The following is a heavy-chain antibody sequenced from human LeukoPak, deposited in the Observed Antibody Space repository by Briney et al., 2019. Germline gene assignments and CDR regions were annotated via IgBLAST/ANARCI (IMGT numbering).Heavy chain of an antibody. CDR3: ASRSYSYGYNY. CDR2: IYHSGST. Sequence: SETLSLTCAVSGYSMRSGYYWDWIRQPPGKGLEWIGSIYHSGSTYYNPSLKSRVTISVDTSKNQFFLNLSSVTAADTAVYYCASRSYSYGYNYWGQGNLVTVSS. V-gene: IGHV4-38-2*01. D-gene: IGHD5-18*01. J-gene: IGHJ4*02. CDR1: GYSMRSGYY.